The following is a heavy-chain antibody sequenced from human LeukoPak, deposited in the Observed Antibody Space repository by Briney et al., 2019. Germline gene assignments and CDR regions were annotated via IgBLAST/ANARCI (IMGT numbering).Heavy chain of an antibody. CDR2: INSDGSST. CDR3: ASDSPYYGMDV. Sequence: GGSLRLSCAASGFTFSSYWMHWVRQAPGKGLLWVSRINSDGSSTIYADSVKGRFTISRDNAKNTLYLKMSSLRAEDTAVYHCASDSPYYGMDVWGQGTTVTVS. CDR1: GFTFSSYW. J-gene: IGHJ6*02. V-gene: IGHV3-74*01.